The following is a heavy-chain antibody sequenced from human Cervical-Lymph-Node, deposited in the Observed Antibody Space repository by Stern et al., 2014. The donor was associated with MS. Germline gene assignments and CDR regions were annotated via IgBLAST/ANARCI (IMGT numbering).Heavy chain of an antibody. D-gene: IGHD4-17*01. CDR1: GFLFNTYG. V-gene: IGHV3-30*03. J-gene: IGHJ4*02. CDR3: ATLGDYGGYFDS. CDR2: ISHNGGNE. Sequence: VQLVESGGGVVQPGRSLRLSCEASGFLFNTYGMHWVRQAPGKGLEWVAFISHNGGNEQYVDSVRGRFTASRDNSKRTLYLQMNTLRVEDTAVYYCATLGDYGGYFDSWGRGTLVTVSS.